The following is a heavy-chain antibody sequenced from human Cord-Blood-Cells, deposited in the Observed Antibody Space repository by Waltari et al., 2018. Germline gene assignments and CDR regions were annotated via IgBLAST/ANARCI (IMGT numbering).Heavy chain of an antibody. CDR1: GGTFSSYA. V-gene: IGHV1-69*01. D-gene: IGHD3-22*01. CDR3: ARDPEDYYYDSSGYYDY. Sequence: QVQLVQSGAEVKKPGSSVKVSCKASGGTFSSYAISWVRQDPGKGLEWMGGIIPIFGTANYAQKFQGRVTITADESTSTAYMELSSLRSEDTAVYYCARDPEDYYYDSSGYYDYWGQGTLVTVSS. CDR2: IIPIFGTA. J-gene: IGHJ4*02.